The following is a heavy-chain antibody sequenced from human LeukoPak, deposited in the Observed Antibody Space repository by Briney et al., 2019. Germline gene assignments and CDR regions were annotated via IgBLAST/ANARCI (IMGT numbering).Heavy chain of an antibody. J-gene: IGHJ6*03. D-gene: IGHD6-13*01. CDR1: GGSISSYY. CDR2: IYTSGST. V-gene: IGHV4-4*07. CDR3: ARGGGQQLVGGYYYYYYMDV. Sequence: PSETLSLTCTVSGGSISSYYWSWFRQPAGKGLEWIGRIYTSGSTNYNPSLKSRVTISVDKSKNQFSLKLSSVTAADTAVYYCARGGGQQLVGGYYYYYYMDVWGKGTTVTVSS.